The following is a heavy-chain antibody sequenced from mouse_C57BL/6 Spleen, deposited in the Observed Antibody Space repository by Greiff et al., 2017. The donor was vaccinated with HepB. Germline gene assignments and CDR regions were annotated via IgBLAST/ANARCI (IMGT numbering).Heavy chain of an antibody. CDR1: GYAFSSSW. CDR3: ASQEGYRAWFAY. Sequence: VKLMESGPELVKPGASVKISCKASGYAFSSSWMNWVKQRPGKGLEWIGRIYPGDGDTNYNGKFKGKATLTADKSSSTAYMQLSSLTSEDSAVYFCASQEGYRAWFAYWGQGTLVTVSA. D-gene: IGHD2-2*01. CDR2: IYPGDGDT. V-gene: IGHV1-82*01. J-gene: IGHJ3*01.